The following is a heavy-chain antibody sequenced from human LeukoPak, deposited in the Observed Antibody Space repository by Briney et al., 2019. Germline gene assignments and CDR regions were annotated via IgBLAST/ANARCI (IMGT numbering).Heavy chain of an antibody. CDR2: IYYSGNT. Sequence: SETLSLTCTVSGGSISSSSYYWGWIRQPPGKGLEWIGSIYYSGNTYYNPSLKSRVTISVDTSKNQFSLKLSSVTAADTAVYYCARQDYYGSGSYDYWGQGTLVTVSS. CDR1: GGSISSSSYY. J-gene: IGHJ4*02. D-gene: IGHD3-10*01. V-gene: IGHV4-39*01. CDR3: ARQDYYGSGSYDY.